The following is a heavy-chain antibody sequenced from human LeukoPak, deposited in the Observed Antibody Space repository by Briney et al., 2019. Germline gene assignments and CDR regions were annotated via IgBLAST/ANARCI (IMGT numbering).Heavy chain of an antibody. CDR2: IYYSGST. Sequence: SETLSLTCTVSGGSISSYYWSWIRQPPGKGLEWIGYIYYSGSTYYNPSLKSRVTISVDTSKNQFSLKLSSVTAADTAMYYCARGSTVAGFDYWGQGTLVTVSS. V-gene: IGHV4-59*01. D-gene: IGHD6-19*01. CDR1: GGSISSYY. CDR3: ARGSTVAGFDY. J-gene: IGHJ4*02.